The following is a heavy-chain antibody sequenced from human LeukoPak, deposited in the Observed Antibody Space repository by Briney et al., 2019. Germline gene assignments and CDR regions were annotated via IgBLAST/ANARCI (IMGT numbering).Heavy chain of an antibody. J-gene: IGHJ3*02. V-gene: IGHV5-51*01. CDR2: IYPGDSDT. D-gene: IGHD3-3*01. CDR3: ARQLTIFGVVTQGAFDI. Sequence: GESLQISYEGSGYSFTSYWIGWGRQMPGKGLEWRGIIYPGDSDTRYSPSFQGQVTISADKSISTAYLQWSSLKASDTAMYYCARQLTIFGVVTQGAFDIWGQGTMVTVSS. CDR1: GYSFTSYW.